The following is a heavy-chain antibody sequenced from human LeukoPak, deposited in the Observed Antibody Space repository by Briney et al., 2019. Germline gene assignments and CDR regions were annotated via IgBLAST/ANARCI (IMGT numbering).Heavy chain of an antibody. CDR1: GFTVSNNH. V-gene: IGHV3-66*01. CDR2: IYSGGST. Sequence: GGSLRLSCVVSGFTVSNNHMSWVRQAPGKGLEWVSVIYSGGSTYYADSVKGRFTISRDNSKNTLYLQMNSLGAEDTAVYYCARELGSLGATGYWGQGTLVTVSS. J-gene: IGHJ4*02. D-gene: IGHD3-16*01. CDR3: ARELGSLGATGY.